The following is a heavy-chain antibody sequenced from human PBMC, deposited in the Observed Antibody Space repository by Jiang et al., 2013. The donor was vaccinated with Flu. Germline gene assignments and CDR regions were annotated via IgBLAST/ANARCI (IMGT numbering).Heavy chain of an antibody. V-gene: IGHV4-30-2*04. J-gene: IGHJ3*02. CDR3: ARGLLAEDAFDI. D-gene: IGHD1-26*01. Sequence: KSRVTISVDTSKNQFSLKLSSVTAADTAVYYCARGLLAEDAFDIWGQGTMVTVSS.